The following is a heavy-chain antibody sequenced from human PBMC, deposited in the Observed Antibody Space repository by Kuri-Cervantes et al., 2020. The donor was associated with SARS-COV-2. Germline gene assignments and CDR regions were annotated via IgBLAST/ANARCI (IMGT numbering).Heavy chain of an antibody. Sequence: SETLSLTCTVSGGSISSYYWSWIRQPPGKGLEWIGHIYYSGSTYYNPSLKSRVTISVDTSKNQFSLKLSSVTAADTAVYYCARRWFDFWSGYYIFDYWGQGTLVTVSS. CDR2: IYYSGST. V-gene: IGHV4-59*04. CDR1: GGSISSYY. D-gene: IGHD3-3*01. CDR3: ARRWFDFWSGYYIFDY. J-gene: IGHJ4*02.